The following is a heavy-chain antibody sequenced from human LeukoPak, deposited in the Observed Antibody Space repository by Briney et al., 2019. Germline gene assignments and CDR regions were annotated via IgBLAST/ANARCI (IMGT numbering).Heavy chain of an antibody. CDR3: AANPLYCSGGSCYWFDP. V-gene: IGHV3-30*04. Sequence: GGSLRLSCAASGFTFSTYVIHWVRQAPGKGLDWVAVMSFDGKNTYYADSVKGRFTISRDNAKNSLYLQMNSLRAEDTALYYCAANPLYCSGGSCYWFDPWGQGTLVTVSS. D-gene: IGHD2-15*01. CDR2: MSFDGKNT. CDR1: GFTFSTYV. J-gene: IGHJ5*02.